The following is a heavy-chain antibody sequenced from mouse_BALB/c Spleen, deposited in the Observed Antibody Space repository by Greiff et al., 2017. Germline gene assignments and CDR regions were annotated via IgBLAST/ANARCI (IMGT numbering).Heavy chain of an antibody. CDR2: INPSNGGT. CDR1: GYTFTSYY. CDR3: TKGVFAY. J-gene: IGHJ3*01. V-gene: IGHV1S16*01. Sequence: QVQLQQSGAELVKPGASVKLSCKASGYTFTSYYMYWVKQRPGQGLEWIGGINPSNGGTNFNEKFKSKATLTVDKSSSTACMQLSSLTSEDSAVYYCTKGVFAYWGQGTLVTVSA.